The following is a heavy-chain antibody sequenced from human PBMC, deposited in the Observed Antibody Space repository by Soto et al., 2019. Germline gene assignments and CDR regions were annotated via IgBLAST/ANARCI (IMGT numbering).Heavy chain of an antibody. CDR2: VYHTVDT. Sequence: SETLSRTCVVSGGSLASSHWWSWVRQSPGRGLEWIGNVYHTVDTNFNPSLQSRVTFSVDKSNNQFSLRLPSVTDADPALYFCAREIVTAGGNNYFDPWGPGTLVTVSS. D-gene: IGHD2-21*02. J-gene: IGHJ5*02. CDR3: AREIVTAGGNNYFDP. V-gene: IGHV4-4*02. CDR1: GGSLASSHW.